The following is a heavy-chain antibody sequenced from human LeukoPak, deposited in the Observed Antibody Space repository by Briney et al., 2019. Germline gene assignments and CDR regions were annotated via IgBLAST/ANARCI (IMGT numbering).Heavy chain of an antibody. V-gene: IGHV3-21*01. CDR2: ISNGDGST. CDR3: ARVDTAAASDY. Sequence: GGSLRLSCAASGFTFIGYGMSWVRQAPGKGLEWVSTISNGDGSTYYADSVKGRFTISRDNAKNSLYLQMNSLRAEDTAVYYCARVDTAAASDYWGQGTLVTVSS. D-gene: IGHD6-13*01. CDR1: GFTFIGYG. J-gene: IGHJ4*02.